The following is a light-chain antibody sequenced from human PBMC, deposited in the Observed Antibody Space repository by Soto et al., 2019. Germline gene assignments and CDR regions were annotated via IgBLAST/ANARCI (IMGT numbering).Light chain of an antibody. CDR2: DVS. CDR1: QSVSSI. J-gene: IGKJ4*01. Sequence: EIVLTQSPDTLSLSPGERATLSCRASQSVSSIVAWYQQRPGQPPRLLIYDVSKRATGSPIRFSGSGSGTDFNLTISSLEPEDFAVYYCQQRINWPLTFGGGTKVEIK. CDR3: QQRINWPLT. V-gene: IGKV3-11*01.